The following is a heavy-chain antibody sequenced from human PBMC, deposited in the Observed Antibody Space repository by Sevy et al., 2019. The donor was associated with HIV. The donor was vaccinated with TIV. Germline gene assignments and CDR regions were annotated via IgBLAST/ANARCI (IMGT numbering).Heavy chain of an antibody. Sequence: ASVKVSCKASGHTFTDLSMHWVRQAPGKGFEWIGRLEPKDGEGVYAQKFQGRVTMTGNTSTDTAYMELSSLRSEDTAVYYCSGAREYYSDSYGCFDYWGQGTLVTVSS. CDR2: LEPKDGEG. CDR3: SGAREYYSDSYGCFDY. CDR1: GHTFTDLS. J-gene: IGHJ4*02. V-gene: IGHV1-24*01. D-gene: IGHD3-22*01.